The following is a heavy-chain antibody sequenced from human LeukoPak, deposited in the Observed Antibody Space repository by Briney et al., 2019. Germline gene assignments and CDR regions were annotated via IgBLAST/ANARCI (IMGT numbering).Heavy chain of an antibody. D-gene: IGHD3-16*01. CDR3: VFSDGGY. V-gene: IGHV3-9*01. CDR2: ISWNSGSI. Sequence: GGSLRLSCAASGFTFDDYAMHWVRQAPGKGLEWVSGISWNSGSIGYADSVKGRFTISRDNAKNSLYLQMNSLRAEDTALYYCVFSDGGYWGQGTLVTVSS. J-gene: IGHJ4*02. CDR1: GFTFDDYA.